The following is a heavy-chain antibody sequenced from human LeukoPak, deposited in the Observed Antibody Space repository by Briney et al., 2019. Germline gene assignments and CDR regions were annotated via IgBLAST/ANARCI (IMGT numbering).Heavy chain of an antibody. J-gene: IGHJ4*02. D-gene: IGHD3-10*01. CDR3: ATEVMARGVITSEYYFDY. Sequence: GASVKVSCKVSGYTLTELSMHWVRQAPGKGLEWMGGFDPEDGETIYAQKFQGRVTMTEDTSTDTAYMELSSLRSEDTAVYYCATEVMARGVITSEYYFDYWGQGTLVTVSS. V-gene: IGHV1-24*01. CDR1: GYTLTELS. CDR2: FDPEDGET.